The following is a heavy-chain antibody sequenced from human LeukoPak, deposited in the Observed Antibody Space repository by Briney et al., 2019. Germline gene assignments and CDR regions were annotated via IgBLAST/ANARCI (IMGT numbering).Heavy chain of an antibody. CDR3: ATDRIAAAGTDFDY. CDR1: GYTFTGYY. V-gene: IGHV1-2*02. CDR2: INPNSGGT. J-gene: IGHJ4*02. Sequence: ASVKVSCTASGYTFTGYYMHWVRQAPGQGLEWMGWINPNSGGTNYAQKFQGRVTMTRDTSISTAYMELSSLRSEDTAVYYCATDRIAAAGTDFDYWGQGTLVTVSS. D-gene: IGHD6-13*01.